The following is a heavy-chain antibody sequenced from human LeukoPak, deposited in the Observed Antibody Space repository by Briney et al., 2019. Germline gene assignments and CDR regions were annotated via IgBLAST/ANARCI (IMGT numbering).Heavy chain of an antibody. V-gene: IGHV3-30*04. Sequence: GGSLRLSCAASGFTFSTYAMHWVRQAPGKGLECVAVISSDGSDKSYADSVKGRFTISRDNYKNTLYLQMDGLRVEDTAVYYCARGPCGDDCFSYWYFDLWGRGTLVTVSS. CDR3: ARGPCGDDCFSYWYFDL. CDR2: ISSDGSDK. J-gene: IGHJ2*01. CDR1: GFTFSTYA. D-gene: IGHD2-21*02.